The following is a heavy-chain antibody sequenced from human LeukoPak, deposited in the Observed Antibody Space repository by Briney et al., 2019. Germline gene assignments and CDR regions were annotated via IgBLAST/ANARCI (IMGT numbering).Heavy chain of an antibody. J-gene: IGHJ4*02. D-gene: IGHD1-26*01. CDR1: GFTFSNYA. Sequence: PGRSLRLSCAASGFTFSNYAMSWVRQAPGKGLEWVSAISGTGGNTYYADSVKGRFTISRDNSRHTLYLQMNSLRAEDTAVYYCAKDTRALLRLGYFDCWGQGTLVTVSS. CDR3: AKDTRALLRLGYFDC. CDR2: ISGTGGNT. V-gene: IGHV3-23*01.